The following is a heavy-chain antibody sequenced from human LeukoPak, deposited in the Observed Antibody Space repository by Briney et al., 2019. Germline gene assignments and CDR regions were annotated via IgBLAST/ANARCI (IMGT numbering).Heavy chain of an antibody. D-gene: IGHD6-19*01. Sequence: GASVKVSCKASGYTFTSYDINWVRQAPGQGLEWMGGIIPIFGTANYAQKFQGRVTITTDESTSTAYMELSSLRSEDTAVYYCARGFGGGWYYFDYWGQGTLVTVSS. CDR2: IIPIFGTA. J-gene: IGHJ4*02. CDR1: GYTFTSYD. CDR3: ARGFGGGWYYFDY. V-gene: IGHV1-69*05.